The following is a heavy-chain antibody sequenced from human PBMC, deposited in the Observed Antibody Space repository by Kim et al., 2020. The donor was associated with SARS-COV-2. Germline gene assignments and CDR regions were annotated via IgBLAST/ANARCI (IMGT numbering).Heavy chain of an antibody. J-gene: IGHJ4*02. CDR1: GYSISSGYY. CDR2: IYHTGNA. D-gene: IGHD3-10*01. CDR3: ARDKRGEYDPNFDY. V-gene: IGHV4-38-2*02. Sequence: SETLSLTCTVSGYSISSGYYWGWIQQSPGKGLEWIGSIYHTGNAYYNPSLRSRVTISVDTSKNHFSLKLSSVTAADAAVYYCARDKRGEYDPNFDYWGQG.